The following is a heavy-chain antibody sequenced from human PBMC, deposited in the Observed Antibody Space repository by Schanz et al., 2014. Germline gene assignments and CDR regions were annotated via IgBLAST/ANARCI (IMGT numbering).Heavy chain of an antibody. D-gene: IGHD4-17*01. CDR2: LSGGSSYI. Sequence: EVQLVESGGGLVKPGGSLRLSCAASGFSFSDYSMSWVRQAPGKGLEWVSSLSGGSSYIFYADSVKGRFTISRDNSKNTLYLQMNSLRTEDTAVYYCAKAPYADYGYFHYWGQGTLVPVSS. CDR1: GFSFSDYS. V-gene: IGHV3-21*01. CDR3: AKAPYADYGYFHY. J-gene: IGHJ4*02.